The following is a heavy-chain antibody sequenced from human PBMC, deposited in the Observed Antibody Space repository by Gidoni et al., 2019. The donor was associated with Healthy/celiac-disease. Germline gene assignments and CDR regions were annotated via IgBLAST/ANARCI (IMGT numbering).Heavy chain of an antibody. V-gene: IGHV4-4*02. Sequence: QVQLQESGPGLVNPSGTLSLTCAVSGGSISSSNWWSWVRQPPGKGLEWIGEIYHSGSTNYNPSLKSRVTISVDKSKNQFSLKLSSVTAADTAVYYCAREPRYCSSTSCYGTTGWGQGTLVTVSS. CDR2: IYHSGST. D-gene: IGHD2-2*01. CDR3: AREPRYCSSTSCYGTTG. CDR1: GGSISSSNW. J-gene: IGHJ4*02.